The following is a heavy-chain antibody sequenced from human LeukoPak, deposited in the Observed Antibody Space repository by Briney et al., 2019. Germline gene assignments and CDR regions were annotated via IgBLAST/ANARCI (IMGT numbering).Heavy chain of an antibody. J-gene: IGHJ5*02. Sequence: PGGSLRLSCVGSGFSLSDYSMNWVRQAPGKGLEWVSYISSDSSTKNYADSVKGRFTISRDNAKNSLYLQMNSPRVEDTAVYYCARGFSTWYPGWFDPRGQGTLVTVSS. CDR2: ISSDSSTK. D-gene: IGHD6-13*01. CDR1: GFSLSDYS. V-gene: IGHV3-48*04. CDR3: ARGFSTWYPGWFDP.